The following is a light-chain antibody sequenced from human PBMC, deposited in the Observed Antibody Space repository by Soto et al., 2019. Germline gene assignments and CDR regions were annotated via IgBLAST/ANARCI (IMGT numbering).Light chain of an antibody. CDR3: QQRRNWPPIT. CDR2: DAS. CDR1: QSVKTF. V-gene: IGKV3-11*01. Sequence: EIVFIQAPSILSLSTGERATHSCRASQSVKTFLVWYRQRPGQAPRLLIHDASHRAAGIPARFSGSGFGTDFTLTINSLEPEDAAVSYCQQRRNWPPITFGQGTRLEIK. J-gene: IGKJ5*01.